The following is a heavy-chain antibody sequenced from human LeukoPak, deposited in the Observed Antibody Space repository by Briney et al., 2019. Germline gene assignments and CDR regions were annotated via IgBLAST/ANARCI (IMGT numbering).Heavy chain of an antibody. CDR3: ARGSIAARPDGLFDY. CDR1: GGSISSYY. D-gene: IGHD6-6*01. J-gene: IGHJ4*02. V-gene: IGHV4-59*01. Sequence: SETLSLTCTVSGGSISSYYWSWIRQPPGKGLEWIGYIYCSGSTNYNPSLKSRVTISVDTSKNQFSLKLSSVTAADTAVYYCARGSIAARPDGLFDYWGQGTLVTVSS. CDR2: IYCSGST.